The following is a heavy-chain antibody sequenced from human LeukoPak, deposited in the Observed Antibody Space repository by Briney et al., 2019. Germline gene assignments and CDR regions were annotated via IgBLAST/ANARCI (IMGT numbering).Heavy chain of an antibody. CDR3: AMGAGTIAPDAFDI. CDR2: MNPNSGNT. CDR1: GYTFTSYD. D-gene: IGHD1-1*01. Sequence: GASVKVSCKASGYTFTSYDINWVRQATGQGLEWMGWMNPNSGNTGYAQKFQGRVTITRNTSISTAYMELSSLRSEDTAVYYCAMGAGTIAPDAFDIWGQGTMVTVSS. V-gene: IGHV1-8*03. J-gene: IGHJ3*02.